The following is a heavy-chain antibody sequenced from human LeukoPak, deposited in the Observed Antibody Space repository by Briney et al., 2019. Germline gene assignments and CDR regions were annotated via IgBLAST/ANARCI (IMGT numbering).Heavy chain of an antibody. CDR3: ARAAGVCSGGSCYRALYYFDY. Sequence: GSSVKVSCKASGGTFSSYAISWVRQAPGQGLEWMGRIIPIFGTANYAQKFQGRVTITTDESTSTAYMELSSLRSEDTAVYYCARAAGVCSGGSCYRALYYFDYWGQGTLVTVSS. CDR1: GGTFSSYA. J-gene: IGHJ4*02. V-gene: IGHV1-69*05. D-gene: IGHD2-15*01. CDR2: IIPIFGTA.